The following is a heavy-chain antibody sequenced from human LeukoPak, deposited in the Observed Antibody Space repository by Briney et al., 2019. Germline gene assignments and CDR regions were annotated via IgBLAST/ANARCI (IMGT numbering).Heavy chain of an antibody. CDR2: TYYRSKWYN. D-gene: IGHD3-10*01. Sequence: SQTLSLTCAISGDSVSSNSAAWNWIRQSPSRGLEWLGRTYYRSKWYNDYAVSVKSRITINPDTSKNQFSLQLNSVTPEDTAVYYCARARPRPTQERITMVRGVTKSDAFDIWGQGTMVTVSS. CDR3: ARARPRPTQERITMVRGVTKSDAFDI. J-gene: IGHJ3*02. CDR1: GDSVSSNSAA. V-gene: IGHV6-1*01.